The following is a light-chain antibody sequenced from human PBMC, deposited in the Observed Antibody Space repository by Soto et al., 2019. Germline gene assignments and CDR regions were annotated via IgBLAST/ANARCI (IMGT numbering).Light chain of an antibody. CDR1: TSFRSL. Sequence: EMVLSHPPATLSLPPGERATLSWMASTSFRSLLAWYQQKPGQAPRLLIYDAYNRATGIPPRFSGSGSGTDFTLTISSLEPEDFAVYYCQQRHLWPITFGQGTRLEIK. CDR2: DAY. J-gene: IGKJ5*01. CDR3: QQRHLWPIT. V-gene: IGKV3-11*01.